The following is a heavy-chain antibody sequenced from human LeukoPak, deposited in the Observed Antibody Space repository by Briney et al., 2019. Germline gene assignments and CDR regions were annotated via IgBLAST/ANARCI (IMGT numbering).Heavy chain of an antibody. J-gene: IGHJ4*02. CDR3: AKDTYRLREDRKDDY. CDR1: GFTFSSYA. V-gene: IGHV3-23*01. Sequence: PGGSLRLSCAASGFTFSSYAMSWVRQAPGKGLEWVSAISGRGGSTYYADSVKGRFTISRDNSKNTLYLQMNSLRAEDTAVYYCAKDTYRLREDRKDDYWGQGTLVTVSS. CDR2: ISGRGGST. D-gene: IGHD2-15*01.